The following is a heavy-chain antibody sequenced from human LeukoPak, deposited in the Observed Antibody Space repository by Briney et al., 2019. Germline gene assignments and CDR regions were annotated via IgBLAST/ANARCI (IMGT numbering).Heavy chain of an antibody. CDR3: ARGSYYYDSSGYYWFDP. D-gene: IGHD3-22*01. CDR2: MYPNSGNT. V-gene: IGHV1-8*01. J-gene: IGHJ5*02. CDR1: GYTFTSYD. Sequence: ASVKVSCKASGYTFTSYDINWVRQATGQGLEWMGWMYPNSGNTGYAQKFQGRVTMTRNTSISTAYMELSSLRSEDTAVYYCARGSYYYDSSGYYWFDPWGQGTLATVSS.